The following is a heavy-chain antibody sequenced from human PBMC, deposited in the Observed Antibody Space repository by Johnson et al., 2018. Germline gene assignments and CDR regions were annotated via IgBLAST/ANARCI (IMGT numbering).Heavy chain of an antibody. Sequence: QVQLVQSGGGVVQPGRSLRLSCAASGFTFSSYGMHWVRQAPGKGLEWGAVISYDGSNKYSADSVKGRLIIYRDNSNNTLYLQMNSLRDEDTAVYYCGKDGGEAMVISAFDIWGQGTMVTVSS. CDR1: GFTFSSYG. CDR3: GKDGGEAMVISAFDI. V-gene: IGHV3-30*18. D-gene: IGHD5-18*01. J-gene: IGHJ3*02. CDR2: ISYDGSNK.